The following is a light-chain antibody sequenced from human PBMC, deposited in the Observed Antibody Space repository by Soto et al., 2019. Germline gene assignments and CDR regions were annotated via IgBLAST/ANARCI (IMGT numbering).Light chain of an antibody. CDR3: QQYGSSPPLT. J-gene: IGKJ4*01. CDR2: GAS. V-gene: IGKV3-20*01. Sequence: EIVLTQSPGTLSLSPGERATLSCRASQSVSSSYLAWYQQKPGQAPRLLIYGASSRATGIPDRFSGSGSGTDFTLTISRLEPEDFAVYYCQQYGSSPPLTFGGGPRWIS. CDR1: QSVSSSY.